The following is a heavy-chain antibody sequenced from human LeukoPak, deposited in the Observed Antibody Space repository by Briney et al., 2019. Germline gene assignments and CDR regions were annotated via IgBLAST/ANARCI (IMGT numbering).Heavy chain of an antibody. CDR2: IRYDGSNK. J-gene: IGHJ4*02. D-gene: IGHD2-2*01. CDR3: AKDRGYCSSTSCYATFDY. CDR1: GLPFSDYW. V-gene: IGHV3-30*02. Sequence: GGSLRLSCVVSGLPFSDYWMSWVRQAPGKGLEWVAFIRYDGSNKYYADSVKGRFTISRDNSKNTLYLQMNSLRAEDTAVYYCAKDRGYCSSTSCYATFDYWGQGTLVTVSS.